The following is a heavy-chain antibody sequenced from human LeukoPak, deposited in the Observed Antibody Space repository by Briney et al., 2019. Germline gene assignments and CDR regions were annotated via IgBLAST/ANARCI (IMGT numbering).Heavy chain of an antibody. CDR1: GGTFSSYA. J-gene: IGHJ4*02. V-gene: IGHV1-69*01. CDR2: IIPIFGTA. Sequence: SVKVSCKASGGTFSSYAISWVRQAPGQGLEWMGGIIPIFGTANYAQKFQGRVTITADESTSTAYMELSSLRSEDTAVYYCARGIVGATTSDYWGQGTLVTVSS. CDR3: ARGIVGATTSDY. D-gene: IGHD1-26*01.